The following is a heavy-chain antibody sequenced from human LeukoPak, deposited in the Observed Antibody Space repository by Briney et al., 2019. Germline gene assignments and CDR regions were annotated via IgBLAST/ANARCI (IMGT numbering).Heavy chain of an antibody. V-gene: IGHV3-30*04. CDR2: ISYDGSNK. J-gene: IGHJ6*03. CDR1: GFTFSSYA. CDR3: ARDSDYSNTYYYYYYYMDV. D-gene: IGHD4-11*01. Sequence: GGSLRLSCAASGFTFSSYAMHWVRQAPGKGLEWVAVISYDGSNKYYADSVKGRFTISRDNPKNTLYLQMNSLRAEDTAVYYCARDSDYSNTYYYYYYYMDVWGKGTTVTVSS.